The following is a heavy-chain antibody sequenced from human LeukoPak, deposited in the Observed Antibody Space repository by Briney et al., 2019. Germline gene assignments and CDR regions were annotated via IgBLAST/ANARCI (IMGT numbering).Heavy chain of an antibody. V-gene: IGHV4-38-2*02. D-gene: IGHD3-10*01. Sequence: SETLSLTCTVSGYSISSGYYWGWIRQPPGKGLEWIGTIYHSGNTYYNPSLASRVIILVDTSKNEFSLQLGSVTAADTAVYYCXXXXXXXXXXXXXXVRRPRYNWFEPWGQGTLVTVSS. CDR3: XXXXXXXXXXXXXXVRRPRYNWFEP. CDR2: IYHSGNT. J-gene: IGHJ5*02. CDR1: GYSISSGYY.